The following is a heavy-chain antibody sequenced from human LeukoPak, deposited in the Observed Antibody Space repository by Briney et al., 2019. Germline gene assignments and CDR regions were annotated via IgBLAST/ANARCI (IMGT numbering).Heavy chain of an antibody. J-gene: IGHJ4*02. V-gene: IGHV4-39*01. CDR2: IYYSGST. CDR3: ARIAAAGPAFDY. D-gene: IGHD6-13*01. CDR1: GVSISSSSYY. Sequence: SETLSLTCTVSGVSISSSSYYWGWIRQPPGKGLEWIGSIYYSGSTYYNPSLKSRVTISVDTSKNQFSLKPSSVTAADTAVYYCARIAAAGPAFDYWGQGTLVTVSS.